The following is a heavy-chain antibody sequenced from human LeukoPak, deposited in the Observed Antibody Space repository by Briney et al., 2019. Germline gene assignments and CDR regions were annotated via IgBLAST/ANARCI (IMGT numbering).Heavy chain of an antibody. V-gene: IGHV3-30*18. D-gene: IGHD2-2*01. Sequence: PGGSLRLSCAASGFTFSSYGMHWVRQAPGKGLEWVAVISYDGSNKYYADSVKGRFTISRDNSKNTLYLQMNSLRAEDTAVYYCAKAGGPNIVVVSAALVGSTRDWFDPWGQGTLVTVSS. J-gene: IGHJ5*02. CDR3: AKAGGPNIVVVSAALVGSTRDWFDP. CDR2: ISYDGSNK. CDR1: GFTFSSYG.